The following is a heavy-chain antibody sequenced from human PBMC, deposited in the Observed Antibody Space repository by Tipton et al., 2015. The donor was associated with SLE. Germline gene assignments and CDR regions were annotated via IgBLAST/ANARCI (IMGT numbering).Heavy chain of an antibody. CDR1: GGSINSYY. CDR2: IFYGGSA. CDR3: ARRYCSGGSCYPNWFDP. V-gene: IGHV4-59*07. J-gene: IGHJ5*02. Sequence: TLSLTCTVSGGSINSYYWSWVRQPPGKGLEWVGYIFYGGSATYNPSLKSRVTISLDTSKNQFSLKLRSVSAADTAVYYCARRYCSGGSCYPNWFDPWGQGTLVTVSS. D-gene: IGHD2-15*01.